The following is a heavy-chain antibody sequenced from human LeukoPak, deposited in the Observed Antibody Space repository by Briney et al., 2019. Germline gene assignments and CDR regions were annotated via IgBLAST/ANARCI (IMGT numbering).Heavy chain of an antibody. Sequence: ASVKVSCKASGYTFTGYYMHWVRQAPGQGLEWMGWINPNSGGTNYAQKFQGRVTMTRDTSISTAYMELSRLISDGTAVYYCARSWVLRYFDWFSGSGYFDLWGRGTLVTVSS. D-gene: IGHD3-9*01. V-gene: IGHV1-2*02. CDR2: INPNSGGT. J-gene: IGHJ2*01. CDR1: GYTFTGYY. CDR3: ARSWVLRYFDWFSGSGYFDL.